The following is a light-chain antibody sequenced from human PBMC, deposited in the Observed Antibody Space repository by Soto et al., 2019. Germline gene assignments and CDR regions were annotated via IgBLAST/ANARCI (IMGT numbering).Light chain of an antibody. Sequence: EVALTQSPGTLSLSPGEGATLSCRASESVSDTYLAWYQQQRGQAPRLLIYNSFTRATGTPDRFSCSGSGTDFFHTIRRLEPEDFAVYFCQQYHSSPWTFGQGTTMEIK. J-gene: IGKJ1*01. CDR3: QQYHSSPWT. CDR2: NSF. CDR1: ESVSDTY. V-gene: IGKV3-20*01.